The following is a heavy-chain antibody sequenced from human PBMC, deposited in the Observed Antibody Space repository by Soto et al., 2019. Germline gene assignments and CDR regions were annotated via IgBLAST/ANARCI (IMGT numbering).Heavy chain of an antibody. CDR3: AREKYSSSPFDY. CDR1: GGSFSGYY. V-gene: IGHV4-34*01. CDR2: INHSGST. J-gene: IGHJ4*02. Sequence: QVQLQQWGAGLLKPSETLSLTCAVYGGSFSGYYWSWIRQPPGKGLAWIGEINHSGSTNYNPSLKSRVTISVDTSKNQFSLKLSSVTAADTAVYYCAREKYSSSPFDYWGQGTLVTVS. D-gene: IGHD6-6*01.